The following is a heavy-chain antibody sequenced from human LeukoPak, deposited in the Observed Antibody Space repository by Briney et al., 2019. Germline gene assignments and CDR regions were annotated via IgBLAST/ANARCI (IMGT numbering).Heavy chain of an antibody. CDR1: GFTFSDYY. CDR3: ARDTTYYDSSGLYY. D-gene: IGHD3-22*01. V-gene: IGHV3-11*01. J-gene: IGHJ4*02. Sequence: PGGSLRLSCAASGFTFSDYYMSWIRQAPGKGLEWVSYISSSGSTIYYADSVKGRFTISRDNAKNSLYLLMNSLRAEDTAVYYCARDTTYYDSSGLYYWGQGTLVTVSS. CDR2: ISSSGSTI.